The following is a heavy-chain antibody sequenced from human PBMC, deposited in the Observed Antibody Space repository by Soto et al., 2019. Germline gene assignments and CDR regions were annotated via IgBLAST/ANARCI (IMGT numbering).Heavy chain of an antibody. Sequence: QVQLVESGGGVVQSGRSLRLSCAASGFTFSAYGMHWVRQAPGKGLEWLAFIWADGSNQNYADYVRGRLAISRDSSKNTLDLQMISLRVEDTAVYYCARDGSHYAIDYWGQGTLVPVSS. CDR1: GFTFSAYG. CDR3: ARDGSHYAIDY. CDR2: IWADGSNQ. J-gene: IGHJ4*02. V-gene: IGHV3-33*01. D-gene: IGHD4-4*01.